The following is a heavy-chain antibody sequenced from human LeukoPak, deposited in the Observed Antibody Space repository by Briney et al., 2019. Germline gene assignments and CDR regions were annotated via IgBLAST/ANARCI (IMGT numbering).Heavy chain of an antibody. D-gene: IGHD2-15*01. Sequence: GGSLRLSCAAPGFTFSSYAMSWVRQAPGKGLKWVSAISGSGGSTYYADSVKGRFTISRDNSKNRLYLQMNSLRAEDTAVYYCAKDGDIVVVVAATQGFDYWGQGTLVTVSS. CDR1: GFTFSSYA. V-gene: IGHV3-23*01. J-gene: IGHJ4*02. CDR2: ISGSGGST. CDR3: AKDGDIVVVVAATQGFDY.